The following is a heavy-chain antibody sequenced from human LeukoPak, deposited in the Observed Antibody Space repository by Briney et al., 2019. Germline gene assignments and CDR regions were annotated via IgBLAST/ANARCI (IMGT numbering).Heavy chain of an antibody. CDR2: ISSSSSTI. J-gene: IGHJ4*02. D-gene: IGHD6-19*01. CDR3: ASGRSPYSSGLLLKD. Sequence: GGSLRLSCAASGFTFSSYSMNWVRQAPGKGLEWVSYISSSSSTIYYADSVKGRFTISRDNAKNSLYLQMNSLRAEDTAVYYCASGRSPYSSGLLLKDWGQGTLVTVSS. V-gene: IGHV3-48*04. CDR1: GFTFSSYS.